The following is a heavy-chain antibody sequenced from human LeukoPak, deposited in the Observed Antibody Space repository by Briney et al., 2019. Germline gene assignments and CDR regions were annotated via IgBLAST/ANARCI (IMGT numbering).Heavy chain of an antibody. Sequence: PGGSLRLSCAASGFTFSSYGMQWARQAPGKGLEGVAFIRYDGSNKYYADSVKGRFTIYRDNPKNTLYLQMNSVGDEDTAVYYCAKTLYMVPAALSAFDIWGQGTMVTVSS. J-gene: IGHJ3*02. V-gene: IGHV3-30*02. CDR3: AKTLYMVPAALSAFDI. CDR2: IRYDGSNK. D-gene: IGHD2-2*01. CDR1: GFTFSSYG.